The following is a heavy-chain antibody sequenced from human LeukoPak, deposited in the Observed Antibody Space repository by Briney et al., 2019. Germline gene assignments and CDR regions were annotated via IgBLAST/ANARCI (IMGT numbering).Heavy chain of an antibody. CDR3: ARALAAVTGFYFDY. J-gene: IGHJ4*02. V-gene: IGHV4-34*09. D-gene: IGHD2-21*02. CDR1: GGSFSGYY. Sequence: SETLSLTCAVYGGSFSGYYWSWIRQHPGKGLEWIGYIYHSGSTYYNSSLKSRVTISVDTSKKQFSLKLSSVTAADTAVYYCARALAAVTGFYFDYWGQGTLVTVSS. CDR2: IYHSGST.